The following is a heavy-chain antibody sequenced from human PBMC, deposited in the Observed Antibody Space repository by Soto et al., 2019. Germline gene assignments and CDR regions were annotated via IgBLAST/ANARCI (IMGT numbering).Heavy chain of an antibody. J-gene: IGHJ4*02. CDR1: GFTFSNYG. D-gene: IGHD3-9*01. CDR3: ARGRGPAIGLLIIEGYHFDY. CDR2: IWYDGSHQ. Sequence: GGSLRLSCAASGFTFSNYGMHWVRQAPGKGLEWVAAIWYDGSHQYYADSVKGRFTISRDNSKNTLYLQMNSLRADDTAVYYCARGRGPAIGLLIIEGYHFDYWGQGTPVTVSS. V-gene: IGHV3-33*01.